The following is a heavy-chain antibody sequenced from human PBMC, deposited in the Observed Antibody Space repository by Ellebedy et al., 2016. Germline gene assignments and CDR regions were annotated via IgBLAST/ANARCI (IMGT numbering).Heavy chain of an antibody. CDR3: ARGLTPHFDS. Sequence: SETLSLTCAVSGASITSDYWSWVRQPAGKGLEWIGRVDSSGNTNYNPSLKNRVTMSLDTSKSQFSLKLTSVTAADTGVYYCARGLTPHFDSWGQGALVTVSS. CDR1: GASITSDY. CDR2: VDSSGNT. D-gene: IGHD2-21*01. J-gene: IGHJ4*02. V-gene: IGHV4-4*07.